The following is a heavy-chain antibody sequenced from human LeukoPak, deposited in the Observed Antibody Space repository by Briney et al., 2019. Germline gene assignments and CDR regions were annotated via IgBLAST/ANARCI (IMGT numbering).Heavy chain of an antibody. V-gene: IGHV3-23*01. Sequence: QPGGSLRLSCAASGFTFSSYGVSWVRQAPGKGLEWVSAISGSGGSTYYADSVKGRFTISRDNSKNTLYLQMNSLRAEDTAVYYCAKDWGYDILTGPGGTDYWGQGTLVTVSS. CDR3: AKDWGYDILTGPGGTDY. CDR1: GFTFSSYG. J-gene: IGHJ4*02. CDR2: ISGSGGST. D-gene: IGHD3-9*01.